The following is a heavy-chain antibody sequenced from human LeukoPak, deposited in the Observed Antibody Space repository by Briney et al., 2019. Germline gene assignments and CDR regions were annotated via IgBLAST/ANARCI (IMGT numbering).Heavy chain of an antibody. CDR3: AKDLSYDFWSGYYPLLN. CDR1: GFTFSCYA. CDR2: ISGSGGST. V-gene: IGHV3-23*01. J-gene: IGHJ4*02. Sequence: PGGSLRLSCAASGFTFSCYAVSWVRQAPGKGLEWVSAISGSGGSTYYADSVKGRFTISRDKSKNTLYLQMNSQRAEDTAVYYCAKDLSYDFWSGYYPLLNWGQGTLVTVSS. D-gene: IGHD3-3*01.